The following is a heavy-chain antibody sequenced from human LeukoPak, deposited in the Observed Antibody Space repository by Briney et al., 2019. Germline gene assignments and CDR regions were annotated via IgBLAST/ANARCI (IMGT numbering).Heavy chain of an antibody. V-gene: IGHV4-61*01. CDR1: GGSVTSGTYY. J-gene: IGHJ4*02. Sequence: PSETLSLTCTVSGGSVTSGTYYWSWIRQPPGKGLEWIGYIYYSGSTNYNPSLKSRVTISVDTSKNQFSLKLSSVTAADTAVYYCTRTEYFVFDYWGQGTLVTVSS. D-gene: IGHD6-6*01. CDR3: TRTEYFVFDY. CDR2: IYYSGST.